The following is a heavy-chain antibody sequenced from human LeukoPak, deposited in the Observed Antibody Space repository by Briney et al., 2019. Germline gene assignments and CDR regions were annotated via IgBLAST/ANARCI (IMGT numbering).Heavy chain of an antibody. J-gene: IGHJ4*02. CDR3: ANGITGTTAY. D-gene: IGHD1-7*01. V-gene: IGHV3-23*01. CDR2: ITPSGAST. Sequence: GGSLRLSCAASGFTFSTYAMNWVRQAPGKGLEWVSAITPSGASTYYADSVKGRFTISRGNSKDTLYLQMNSLRAEDTAVYYCANGITGTTAYWGQGTLVTVSS. CDR1: GFTFSTYA.